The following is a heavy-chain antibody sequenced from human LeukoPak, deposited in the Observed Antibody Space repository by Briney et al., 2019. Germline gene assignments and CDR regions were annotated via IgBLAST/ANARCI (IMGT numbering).Heavy chain of an antibody. D-gene: IGHD1-26*01. CDR2: IKSKTDGGTT. Sequence: GGSLRLSCAASGFTFSNAWMSWVRQTPRRGLERVGRIKSKTDGGTTDCAAPVKGRFTISRDDSKNTLYLQMNSLKTEDTAVYYCTIQVGATTFDYWGQGTLVTVSS. J-gene: IGHJ4*02. CDR1: GFTFSNAW. CDR3: TIQVGATTFDY. V-gene: IGHV3-15*01.